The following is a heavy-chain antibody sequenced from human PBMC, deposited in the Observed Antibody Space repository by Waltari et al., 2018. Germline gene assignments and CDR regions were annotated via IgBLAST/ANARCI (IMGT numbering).Heavy chain of an antibody. J-gene: IGHJ3*02. CDR3: ARIPIHRDAFDI. Sequence: QVTLKESGPALVKPTQTLTLTCTFSGFSLSTSGMRVSWIRQPPGKALEWLARIDWDDDKFYSTSLKTRLTISKDTSKNQVVLTMTNMDPVDTATYYCARIPIHRDAFDIWGQGTMVTVSS. CDR1: GFSLSTSGMR. D-gene: IGHD5-18*01. CDR2: IDWDDDK. V-gene: IGHV2-70*04.